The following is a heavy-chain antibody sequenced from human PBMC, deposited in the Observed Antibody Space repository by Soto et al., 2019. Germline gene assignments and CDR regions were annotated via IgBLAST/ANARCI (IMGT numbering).Heavy chain of an antibody. CDR2: IYYSGST. CDR1: GGSISSSSYY. CDR3: ARHIAAPPLGYYYYMDV. J-gene: IGHJ6*03. Sequence: SETLSLTGTVSGGSISSSSYYGGWIRQPPGKGLEGIGGIYYSGSTYYNPSLKSRVTISVDKSKNQFSLKLSSVTAADTAVYYCARHIAAPPLGYYYYMDVWGKGTTVTVSS. V-gene: IGHV4-39*01. D-gene: IGHD6-6*01.